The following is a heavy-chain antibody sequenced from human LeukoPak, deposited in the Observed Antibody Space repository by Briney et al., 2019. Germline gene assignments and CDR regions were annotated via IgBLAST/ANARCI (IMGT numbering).Heavy chain of an antibody. D-gene: IGHD1-14*01. V-gene: IGHV3-64*01. CDR3: ARDFGLTGKVDY. CDR1: GFTFSRYA. CDR2: ISSNGGST. J-gene: IGHJ4*02. Sequence: PGGSLRLSCAASGFTFSRYAMHWVRQAPGKGLESVSAISSNGGSTYYANSVKGRFTISRDNSKNTLYLQMGSLRDEDLAVYYCARDFGLTGKVDYWGQGTLVTVSS.